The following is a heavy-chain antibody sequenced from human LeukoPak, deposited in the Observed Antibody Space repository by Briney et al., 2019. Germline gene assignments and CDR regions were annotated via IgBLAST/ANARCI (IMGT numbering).Heavy chain of an antibody. CDR2: ISSSGSST. J-gene: IGHJ4*02. D-gene: IGHD6-13*01. Sequence: GGSLRLSCAASGFTFSSYEMNWVRQAPGKWLEMVSSISSSGSSTYYADSVKGRFTISRDNSKNTMDLQMNSLRAEDTAVYYCAKGGYSSSWCLDYWGQGTLVTVSS. V-gene: IGHV3-23*01. CDR1: GFTFSSYE. CDR3: AKGGYSSSWCLDY.